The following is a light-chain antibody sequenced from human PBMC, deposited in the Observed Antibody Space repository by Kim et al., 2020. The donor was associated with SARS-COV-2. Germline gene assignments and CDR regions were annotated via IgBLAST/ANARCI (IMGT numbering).Light chain of an antibody. CDR3: QQYYNWPPWT. V-gene: IGKV3-15*01. Sequence: EIVMTQSLGTLSVSPGERATLSCRASQSISSNLAWFQQKPGQPPRLLIYGASTRATGIPARFSGSGSGTEFSLTISSLQSEDLAVYYCQQYYNWPPWTFGQGTKLEI. J-gene: IGKJ2*01. CDR2: GAS. CDR1: QSISSN.